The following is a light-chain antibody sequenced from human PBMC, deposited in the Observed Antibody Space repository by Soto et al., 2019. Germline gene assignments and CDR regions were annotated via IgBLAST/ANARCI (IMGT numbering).Light chain of an antibody. CDR2: KAS. CDR1: QSISSW. Sequence: DIQMTQSPSTLSASVGARVTITCRASQSISSWLAWYQQKPGKAPKILIYKASSLQSGVPSRFSGSGSMTEFTHTISSLQPDDFATYYCQQYNSYWTFGQGTKVEIK. CDR3: QQYNSYWT. V-gene: IGKV1-5*03. J-gene: IGKJ1*01.